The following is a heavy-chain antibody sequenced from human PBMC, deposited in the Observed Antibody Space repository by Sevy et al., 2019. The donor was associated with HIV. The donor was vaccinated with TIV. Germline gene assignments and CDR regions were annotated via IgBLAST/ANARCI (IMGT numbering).Heavy chain of an antibody. J-gene: IGHJ4*02. CDR2: FDPEDGTR. Sequence: ASVKVSCKVSGYTLTELSMHWVRQTPGKGLEWMGRFDPEDGTRIYAQKFQRRVTMTEDTSTDTAYLELSSLRSEDTAVYYCATTREYYSDNSGYLDYWGRGTLVTVSS. V-gene: IGHV1-24*01. D-gene: IGHD3-22*01. CDR3: ATTREYYSDNSGYLDY. CDR1: GYTLTELS.